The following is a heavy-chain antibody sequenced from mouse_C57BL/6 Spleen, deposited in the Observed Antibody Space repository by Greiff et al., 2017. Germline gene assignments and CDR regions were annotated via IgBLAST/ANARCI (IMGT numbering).Heavy chain of an antibody. J-gene: IGHJ4*01. V-gene: IGHV5-12*01. CDR3: ASSDYDLAMDY. CDR2: ISNGGGST. Sequence: EVKVVESGGGLVQPGGSLKLSCAASGFTFSDYYMYWVRQTPEKRLEWVAYISNGGGSTYYPDTVKGRFTISRDNAKNTLYLQMSRLKSEDTAMYYCASSDYDLAMDYWGQGTSVTVSS. CDR1: GFTFSDYY. D-gene: IGHD2-4*01.